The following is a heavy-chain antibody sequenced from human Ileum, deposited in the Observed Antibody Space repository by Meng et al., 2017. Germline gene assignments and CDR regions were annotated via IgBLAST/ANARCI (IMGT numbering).Heavy chain of an antibody. D-gene: IGHD4-23*01. CDR1: GYIFTRYG. Sequence: VQLVESGAEVKKPGALTNASCKASGYIFTRYGIGWVRQAPGQGREWMGWISAYSGNTKYAQKLQGRVTMTTDTSTSTAYMELRNLRSDDTAVYYCARDTVGTTLGDYWGQGTLVTVSS. CDR3: ARDTVGTTLGDY. J-gene: IGHJ4*02. V-gene: IGHV1-18*01. CDR2: ISAYSGNT.